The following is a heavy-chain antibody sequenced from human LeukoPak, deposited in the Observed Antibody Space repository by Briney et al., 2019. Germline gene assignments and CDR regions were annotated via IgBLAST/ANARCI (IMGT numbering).Heavy chain of an antibody. V-gene: IGHV3-64D*06. J-gene: IGHJ5*01. CDR3: VKDGVDYGENGWFDS. CDR1: GFTFSSYA. D-gene: IGHD4/OR15-4a*01. Sequence: GGSLRLSCSASGFTFSSYAMHWVRQAPGKGLEYVSAISSNGGSTYYADSVKGRFTISRDNSKNTLYLQMSSLRSDDTAVYYCVKDGVDYGENGWFDSWGQGTLVTVSS. CDR2: ISSNGGST.